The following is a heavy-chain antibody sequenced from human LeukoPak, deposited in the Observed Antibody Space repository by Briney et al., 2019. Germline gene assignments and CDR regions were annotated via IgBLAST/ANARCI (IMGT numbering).Heavy chain of an antibody. J-gene: IGHJ4*02. Sequence: SETLSLTCTVSGGSISSSSYYWGWIRQPPGKGLEWIGYIYYSGSSYYNPSLKSRVTISVDTSKNQFSLKLSSVTAADTAVYYCARSGASSSGWPFDYWGQGTLVTVSS. CDR1: GGSISSSSYY. CDR2: IYYSGSS. CDR3: ARSGASSSGWPFDY. V-gene: IGHV4-39*07. D-gene: IGHD6-19*01.